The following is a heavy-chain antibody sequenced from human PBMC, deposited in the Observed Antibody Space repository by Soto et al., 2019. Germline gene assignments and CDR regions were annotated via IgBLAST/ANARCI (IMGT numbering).Heavy chain of an antibody. CDR2: INAGNGNT. Sequence: ASVKVSCKASGYTFTSYAIHWVRQAPGQRLEWMGWINAGNGNTKYSQKFQGRVTITRDTSASTAYMELSSLRSEDTAVYYCARATRGTGPAHSYYYYGMDVWGQGTTVTVS. CDR3: ARATRGTGPAHSYYYYGMDV. V-gene: IGHV1-3*01. CDR1: GYTFTSYA. D-gene: IGHD1-1*01. J-gene: IGHJ6*02.